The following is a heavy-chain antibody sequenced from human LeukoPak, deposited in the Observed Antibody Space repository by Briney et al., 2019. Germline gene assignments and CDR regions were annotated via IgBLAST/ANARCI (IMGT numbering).Heavy chain of an antibody. D-gene: IGHD3-22*01. CDR1: GGSFSAYY. V-gene: IGHV4-34*01. CDR3: ARGQRITMTD. Sequence: SETLSLTCAVYGGSFSAYYWSWIRQPPGKGLEWIGEINHSGSTNYNTSLKSRVAISVDTSRNQFSLRLSSVTAADTAVYYCARGQRITMTDWGQGTLVTVSS. CDR2: INHSGST. J-gene: IGHJ4*02.